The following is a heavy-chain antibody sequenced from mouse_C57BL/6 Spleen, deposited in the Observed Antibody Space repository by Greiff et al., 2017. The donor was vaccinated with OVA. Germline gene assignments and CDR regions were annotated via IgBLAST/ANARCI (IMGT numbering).Heavy chain of an antibody. CDR3: ARWDYSNDDAMDY. J-gene: IGHJ4*01. CDR1: GYTFTSYW. D-gene: IGHD2-12*01. Sequence: QVQLQQPGAELVKPGASVKMSCKASGYTFTSYWITWVKQRPGQGLEWIGDIYPGSGSTNYNEKFKSKATLTVDTSSSTAYMQLSSLTSEDSAVYDCARWDYSNDDAMDYWGQGTSVTVSS. V-gene: IGHV1-55*01. CDR2: IYPGSGST.